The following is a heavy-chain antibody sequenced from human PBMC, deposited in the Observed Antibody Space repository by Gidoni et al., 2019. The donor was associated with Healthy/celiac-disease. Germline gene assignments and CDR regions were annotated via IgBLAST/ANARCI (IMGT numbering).Heavy chain of an antibody. CDR3: ARARSITMVRGVIRGSWFDP. CDR2: SKHGGST. CDR1: GGSLSGSY. Sequence: QVQLQQWGAGLLKPSETLSLTCAVDGGSLSGSYWSWIRQPPGKGLEWIGESKHGGSTNYNPSLKSRVTISVDTAKNQFYMKLSSVTAAETAVYDCARARSITMVRGVIRGSWFDPWGQGTLVTVSS. D-gene: IGHD3-10*01. J-gene: IGHJ5*02. V-gene: IGHV4-34*01.